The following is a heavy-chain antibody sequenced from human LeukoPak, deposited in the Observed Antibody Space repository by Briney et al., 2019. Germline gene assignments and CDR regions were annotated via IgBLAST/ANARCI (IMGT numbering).Heavy chain of an antibody. D-gene: IGHD2-21*02. CDR3: ASYIVVVTAIRPLDY. CDR2: IIPIFGTA. V-gene: IGHV1-69*01. Sequence: GSSVKVSCKASGGTFSSYAISWVRQAPGQGLEWMGGIIPIFGTANYAQKFQGRVTITADESTSTAYMELSSPRSEDTAVYYCASYIVVVTAIRPLDYWGQGTLVTVSS. CDR1: GGTFSSYA. J-gene: IGHJ4*02.